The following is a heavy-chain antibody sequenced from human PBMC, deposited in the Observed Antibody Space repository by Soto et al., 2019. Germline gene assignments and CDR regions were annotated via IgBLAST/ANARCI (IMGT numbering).Heavy chain of an antibody. CDR2: IVVGNGKT. Sequence: HMQLVQSGPEVKKPGTSVKVSCKTSGFTFTTSAVQWVRQARGQRLEWIGWIVVGNGKTNYAQKFQDRVTITRDTSTSTSYLEMNGLTSADTAVYYCAADTLQKAVWGQGALVTVSS. V-gene: IGHV1-58*03. CDR1: GFTFTTSA. CDR3: AADTLQKAV. J-gene: IGHJ4*02. D-gene: IGHD2-21*01.